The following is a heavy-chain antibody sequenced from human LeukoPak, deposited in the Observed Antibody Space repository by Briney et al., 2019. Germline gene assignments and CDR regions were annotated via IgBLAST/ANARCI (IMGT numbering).Heavy chain of an antibody. Sequence: ASVKVSRKASGYTFTSYGISWVRQAPGQGLEWMGWISAYNGNTNYAQKLQGRVTMTTDTSTSTAYMELRSLRSDDTAVYYCARGTYYYDSSGYRYWGQGTLVTVSS. D-gene: IGHD3-22*01. CDR3: ARGTYYYDSSGYRY. CDR1: GYTFTSYG. V-gene: IGHV1-18*01. J-gene: IGHJ4*02. CDR2: ISAYNGNT.